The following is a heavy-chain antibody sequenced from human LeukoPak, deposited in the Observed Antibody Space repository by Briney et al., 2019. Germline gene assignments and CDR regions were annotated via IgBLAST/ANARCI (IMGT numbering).Heavy chain of an antibody. CDR3: AKDRSRTAAGYADY. V-gene: IGHV3-30*02. CDR1: GFTFSSYG. J-gene: IGHJ4*02. CDR2: IRYDGSNK. Sequence: GGSLRLSCAASGFTFSSYGVHWVRQAPGKGLEWVAFIRYDGSNKYYADSVKGRFTISRDNSKNTLYLQMNSLRAEDTAVYYCAKDRSRTAAGYADYWGQGTLVTVSS. D-gene: IGHD6-13*01.